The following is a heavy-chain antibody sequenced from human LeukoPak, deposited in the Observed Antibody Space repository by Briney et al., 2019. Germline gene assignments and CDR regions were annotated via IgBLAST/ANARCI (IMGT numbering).Heavy chain of an antibody. CDR2: IWYDGGNT. CDR3: AKLWENDYGDF. CDR1: GFTFSSYG. V-gene: IGHV3-33*06. J-gene: IGHJ4*02. D-gene: IGHD3-16*01. Sequence: GRSLRLSCAASGFTFSSYGMHWVRQAPGKGLEWVAMIWYDGGNTYYADSVKGRFTISRDNSKNTLFLQMGSLRAEDTAVYYCAKLWENDYGDFWGQGTLVTVSS.